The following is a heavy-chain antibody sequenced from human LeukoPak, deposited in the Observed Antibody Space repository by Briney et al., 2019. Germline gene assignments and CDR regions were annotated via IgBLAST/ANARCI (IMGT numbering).Heavy chain of an antibody. CDR3: ARGINSSSWYGGWFDP. CDR1: GGSISSYY. Sequence: SETLSHTCTVSGGSISSYYWSWIRQPPGKGLEWIGYMYYSGSTNYNPSLRSRVTISVDTSKNQFSLKLSSVTAADTAVYYCARGINSSSWYGGWFDPWGQGTLVTVSS. J-gene: IGHJ5*02. V-gene: IGHV4-59*08. D-gene: IGHD6-13*01. CDR2: MYYSGST.